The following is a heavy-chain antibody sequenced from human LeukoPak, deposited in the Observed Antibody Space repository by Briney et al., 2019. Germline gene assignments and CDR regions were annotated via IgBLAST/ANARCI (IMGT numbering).Heavy chain of an antibody. CDR2: IYYTGST. J-gene: IGHJ4*02. CDR1: GDSINSDY. CDR3: ARVTSSSSGFDS. D-gene: IGHD6-6*01. V-gene: IGHV4-59*01. Sequence: SETLSLTCTVSGDSINSDYWSWIRQPPGKGLEWIGYIYYTGSTNYNPSLKSRVTISVDTSRNQFSLKLSSVTAADAAVYYCARVTSSSSGFDSWGQGTLVTVSS.